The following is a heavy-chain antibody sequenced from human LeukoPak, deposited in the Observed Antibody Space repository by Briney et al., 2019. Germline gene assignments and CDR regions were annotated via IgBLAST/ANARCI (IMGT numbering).Heavy chain of an antibody. CDR2: VSAYNGKT. V-gene: IGHV1-18*01. Sequence: ASVKVSCKASGGTFSSYAISWVRQAPGQGLEWMGWVSAYNGKTSYVQNFQGRVTMTTDSSTNTAYMDLTSLTSDDTAVYYCARGGTYYPCIDYWGQGTLVTVSS. J-gene: IGHJ4*02. D-gene: IGHD1-26*01. CDR3: ARGGTYYPCIDY. CDR1: GGTFSSYA.